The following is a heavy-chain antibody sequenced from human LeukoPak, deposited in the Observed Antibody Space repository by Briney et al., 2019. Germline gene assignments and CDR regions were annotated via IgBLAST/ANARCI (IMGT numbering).Heavy chain of an antibody. CDR2: IYYSGST. J-gene: IGHJ2*01. CDR3: ARWELLTRGYLVL. Sequence: SETLSLTCTVSGGSISSSSYYWGWIRQPPGKGLEWIGSIYYSGSTYYNPSLKSRVTISVDTSKNQFSLKLSSVTAADTAVYYCARWELLTRGYLVLWGRGTLVTVSS. CDR1: GGSISSSSYY. V-gene: IGHV4-39*01. D-gene: IGHD1-26*01.